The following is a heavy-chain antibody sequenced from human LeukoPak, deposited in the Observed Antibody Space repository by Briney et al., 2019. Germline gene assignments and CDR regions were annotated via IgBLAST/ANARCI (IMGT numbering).Heavy chain of an antibody. CDR3: ARGDGYNHDAFDI. J-gene: IGHJ3*02. D-gene: IGHD5-24*01. V-gene: IGHV3-33*01. CDR2: IWYDGSNK. CDR1: GFTFSSYG. Sequence: PGRSLRLSCAAPGFTFSSYGMHWVRQAPGKGLEWVAVIWYDGSNKYYADSVKGRSTISRDNSKNTLYLQMNSLRAEDTAVYYCARGDGYNHDAFDIWGQGTMVTVSS.